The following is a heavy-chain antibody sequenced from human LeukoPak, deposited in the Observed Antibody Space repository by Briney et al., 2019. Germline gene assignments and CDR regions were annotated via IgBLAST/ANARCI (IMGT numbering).Heavy chain of an antibody. V-gene: IGHV3-72*01. Sequence: PGGSLRLSCEASGFTFSDHYMDRVRQAPGKGLEWVGRTTNRANSYTTEYAASVKGRFTISRDDSKNSLHLQMNSLKIEDTAVYYCARDHYGVQYYYWGQGTLVTVSS. J-gene: IGHJ4*02. CDR2: TTNRANSYTT. D-gene: IGHD4-17*01. CDR3: ARDHYGVQYYY. CDR1: GFTFSDHY.